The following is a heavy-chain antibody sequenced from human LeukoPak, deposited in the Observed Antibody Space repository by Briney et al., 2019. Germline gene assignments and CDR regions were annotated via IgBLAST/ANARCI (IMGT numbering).Heavy chain of an antibody. CDR2: ISGNENKP. J-gene: IGHJ4*02. D-gene: IGHD4-17*01. CDR1: GYIFTDFG. CDR3: ARAPTVTPDY. Sequence: ASVKVSCKASGYIFTDFGTSWVRQARGQGLEWMGWISGNENKPNYEPKFHGRITMTTDTSTSTAYMELRRLTSDGTAVYYCARAPTVTPDYWGQGTLVTVSA. V-gene: IGHV1-18*04.